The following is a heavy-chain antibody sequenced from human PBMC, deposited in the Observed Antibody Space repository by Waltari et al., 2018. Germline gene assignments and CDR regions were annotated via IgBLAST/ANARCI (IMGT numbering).Heavy chain of an antibody. V-gene: IGHV3-11*01. CDR3: AASPGSSRAPSDD. Sequence: QVQLVESGGGLVEPGGSLRLSCAASGFPFSDPYMSWIRQAPGKGLEWISYISSSGGDIFYVDSVKGRFTISRDNSKNTVYLQMNNLRAEDTAVYYCAASPGSSRAPSDDWGQGTLVTVSS. CDR1: GFPFSDPY. CDR2: ISSSGGDI. D-gene: IGHD2-2*01. J-gene: IGHJ4*02.